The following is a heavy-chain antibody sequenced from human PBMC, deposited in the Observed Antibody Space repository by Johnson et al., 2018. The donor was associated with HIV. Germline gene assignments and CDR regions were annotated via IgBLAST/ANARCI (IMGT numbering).Heavy chain of an antibody. CDR2: IGTAGDT. D-gene: IGHD2-15*01. V-gene: IGHV3-13*01. CDR1: GFTFSSYD. CDR3: ARGGSAGYCRGGICLDAFDS. J-gene: IGHJ3*02. Sequence: VQLVESGGGLVQPGGSLRLSCAASGFTFSSYDMHWVRQTTGKGLEWVSSIGTAGDTYYPGSVTGRFTISRESAKNSLYLQMNSLRAGDTAVYYCARGGSAGYCRGGICLDAFDSWGQGPMVTVSS.